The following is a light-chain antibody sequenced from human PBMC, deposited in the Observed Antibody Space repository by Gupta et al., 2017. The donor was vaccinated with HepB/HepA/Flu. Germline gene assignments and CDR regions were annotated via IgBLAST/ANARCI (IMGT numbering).Light chain of an antibody. CDR2: GKN. CDR1: SLRSYY. CDR3: NSRDSSGNPPEV. Sequence: DPAVSVPLCQTVRITCQGDSLRSYYASWYQQKPAQAPVLVIYGKNNRPSGIPDRFSGPSSGNPDFLIINGAQEEDEADYYGNSRDSSGNPPEVFGTGTKVAVL. V-gene: IGLV3-19*01. J-gene: IGLJ1*01.